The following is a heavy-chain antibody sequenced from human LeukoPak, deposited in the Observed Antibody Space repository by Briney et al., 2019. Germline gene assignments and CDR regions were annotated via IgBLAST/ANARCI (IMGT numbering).Heavy chain of an antibody. V-gene: IGHV3-23*01. CDR3: ARDGDSGDAFDI. D-gene: IGHD4-17*01. Sequence: GGSLRLSCAASGFTFSNYAMSWVRQAPGKGLEWVSAITGSGSGIYYADSMKSRFTISRDNSKNTLYLQMNSLRAEDTAVYYCARDGDSGDAFDIWGQGTMVTVSS. J-gene: IGHJ3*02. CDR1: GFTFSNYA. CDR2: ITGSGSGI.